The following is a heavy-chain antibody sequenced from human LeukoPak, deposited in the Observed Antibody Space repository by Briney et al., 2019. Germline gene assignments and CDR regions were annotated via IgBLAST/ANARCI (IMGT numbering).Heavy chain of an antibody. Sequence: SGGSLRLSCSASGFTFSIYAMNWVRQAPGKGLDSVAGISGSGGSTDYAVSVKGRFTISRDNSKNTLYLEMNSLRAEDTAVYYCATPWRGGWGQGTLVTVSS. CDR3: ATPWRGG. CDR1: GFTFSIYA. CDR2: ISGSGGST. V-gene: IGHV3-23*01. D-gene: IGHD3-3*01. J-gene: IGHJ4*02.